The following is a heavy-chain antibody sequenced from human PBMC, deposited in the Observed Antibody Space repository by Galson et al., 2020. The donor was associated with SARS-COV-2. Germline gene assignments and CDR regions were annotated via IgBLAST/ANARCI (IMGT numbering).Heavy chain of an antibody. CDR3: AKDTARLYFDFFDY. D-gene: IGHD3-3*01. CDR2: VSGSGDRT. Sequence: GGSLRLSCTASGFIFHNYAISWVRQAPGKGLEWVADVSGSGDRTYYRDSVQGRFTISRDNSKNTLYLEMNSLSVEDTAIYYCAKDTARLYFDFFDYWGQGTLVKVSS. J-gene: IGHJ4*02. V-gene: IGHV3-23*01. CDR1: GFIFHNYA.